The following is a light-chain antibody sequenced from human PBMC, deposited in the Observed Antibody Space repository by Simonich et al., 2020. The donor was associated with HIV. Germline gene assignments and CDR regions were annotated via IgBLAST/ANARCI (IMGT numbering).Light chain of an antibody. CDR2: AAS. CDR3: QQYNNWPSPFT. Sequence: KVMTQSPATLSVSPGETATLSCRASQSVSTNLACYQQKPGQAPRLLIYAASSRATGIPARFSGSGFGTEFTLTISSIQSEDFAVYSCQQYNNWPSPFTFGPGTKVDIK. CDR1: QSVSTN. V-gene: IGKV3-15*01. J-gene: IGKJ3*01.